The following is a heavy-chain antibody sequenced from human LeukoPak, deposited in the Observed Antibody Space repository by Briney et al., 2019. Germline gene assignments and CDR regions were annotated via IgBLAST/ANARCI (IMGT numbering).Heavy chain of an antibody. D-gene: IGHD7-27*01. CDR3: ARDPNWGSGY. Sequence: GGSLRLSCAASGFTFSTYGMIWVRQAPGKGLECVSTIGLSDDSTNYADSVKGRFTVSRDNSKNTLYLLMDSLRAEDAARYYCARDPNWGSGYWGQGTLVTVSS. J-gene: IGHJ4*02. V-gene: IGHV3-23*01. CDR2: IGLSDDST. CDR1: GFTFSTYG.